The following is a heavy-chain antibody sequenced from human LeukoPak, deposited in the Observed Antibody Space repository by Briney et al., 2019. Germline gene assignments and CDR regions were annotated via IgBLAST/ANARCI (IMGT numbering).Heavy chain of an antibody. V-gene: IGHV4-34*01. Sequence: PSETLSLTCAVYGGSFSGYYWSWIRQPPGKGLEWIGEINHSGSTNYNPSLKSRVTISVDTSKNQFSLKLSSVTAADTAVYYCARHVNRGYSLPGYWGQGTLVTVSS. D-gene: IGHD5-18*01. CDR1: GGSFSGYY. CDR2: INHSGST. CDR3: ARHVNRGYSLPGY. J-gene: IGHJ4*02.